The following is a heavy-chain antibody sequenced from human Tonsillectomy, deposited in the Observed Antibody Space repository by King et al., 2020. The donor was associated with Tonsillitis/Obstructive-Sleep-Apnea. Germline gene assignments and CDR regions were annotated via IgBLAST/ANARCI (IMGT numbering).Heavy chain of an antibody. Sequence: QLQESGPGLVKPSETLSLTCTVSVGSISSYYWSWIRQPPGKGLEWIGYISYSGRPNYNPSLKSRVTISESTSKNQFSLMWSSVTAADTAGYYCARRGGYYYYYYMDVWGKGTTVTVSS. D-gene: IGHD3-16*01. CDR1: VGSISSYY. V-gene: IGHV4-59*01. CDR3: ARRGGYYYYYYMDV. J-gene: IGHJ6*03. CDR2: ISYSGRP.